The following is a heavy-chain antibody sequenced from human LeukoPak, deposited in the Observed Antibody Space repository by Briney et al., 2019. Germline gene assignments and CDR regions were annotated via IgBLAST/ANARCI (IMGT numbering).Heavy chain of an antibody. V-gene: IGHV4-30-4*08. Sequence: SETLSLTCTVSGGSISSISYYWSWIRQPPGKGLEWIGYIYYSGSTYYNPSLKSRVTISVDTSKNQFSLKLSSVTAADTAVYYCASSKTTAYYFDYWGQGTLVTVSS. J-gene: IGHJ4*02. CDR1: GGSISSISYY. CDR2: IYYSGST. CDR3: ASSKTTAYYFDY. D-gene: IGHD4-11*01.